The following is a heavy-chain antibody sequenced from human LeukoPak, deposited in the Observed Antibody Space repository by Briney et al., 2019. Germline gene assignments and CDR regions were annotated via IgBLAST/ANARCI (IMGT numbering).Heavy chain of an antibody. CDR2: ISSSGSTI. V-gene: IGHV3-11*01. J-gene: IGHJ4*02. CDR3: VVGLLLEIDY. CDR1: GFTFSSYW. Sequence: NPGGSLRLSCAASGFTFSSYWMSWIRQAPGKGLEWVSYISSSGSTIYYADSVKGRFTISRDNAKNSLYLQMNSLRAEDTAVYYCVVGLLLEIDYWGQGTLVTVSS. D-gene: IGHD3-22*01.